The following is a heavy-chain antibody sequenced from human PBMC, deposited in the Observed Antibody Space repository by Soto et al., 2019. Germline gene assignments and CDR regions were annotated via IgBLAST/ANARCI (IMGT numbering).Heavy chain of an antibody. CDR3: ARFDDSSGYYYPPYYYGMDV. CDR1: GGTFSSYA. D-gene: IGHD3-22*01. CDR2: IIPIFGTA. J-gene: IGHJ6*02. Sequence: AVKVSCKASGGTFSSYAISWVRQAPGQGLEWMGGIIPIFGTANYAQKFQGRVTITADKSTSTAYMELSSLRSEDTAVYYCARFDDSSGYYYPPYYYGMDVWGQGTTVTVSS. V-gene: IGHV1-69*06.